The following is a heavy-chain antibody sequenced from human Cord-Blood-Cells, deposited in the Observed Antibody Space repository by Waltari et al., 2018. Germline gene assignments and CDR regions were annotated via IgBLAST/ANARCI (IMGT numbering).Heavy chain of an antibody. CDR2: IIPIVGTA. V-gene: IGHV1-69*01. Sequence: QVQLVQSGAEVKKPGSSVKVSCKASGGTFSSYAISWVRQAPGQGLEWMGGIIPIVGTANYAQKFQGRVTITADESTSTAYMELSSLRSEDTAVYYCASISIVVVPAATDWYFDLWGRGTLVTVSS. J-gene: IGHJ2*01. D-gene: IGHD2-2*01. CDR1: GGTFSSYA. CDR3: ASISIVVVPAATDWYFDL.